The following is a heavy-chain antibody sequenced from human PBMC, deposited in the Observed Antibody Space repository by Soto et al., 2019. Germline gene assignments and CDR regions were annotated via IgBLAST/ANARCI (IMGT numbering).Heavy chain of an antibody. Sequence: SETLYLTCTVSGGFISSSSYYWGWIRQPPGKGLEWIGSIYYSGSTYYNPSLKSRVTISVDTSKNQFSLKLSSVTAADTAVYYCARAYCIGDTCSPQNLLASCGQGTLVTVSS. J-gene: IGHJ1*01. CDR3: ARAYCIGDTCSPQNLLAS. CDR1: GGFISSSSYY. D-gene: IGHD2-15*01. V-gene: IGHV4-39*07. CDR2: IYYSGST.